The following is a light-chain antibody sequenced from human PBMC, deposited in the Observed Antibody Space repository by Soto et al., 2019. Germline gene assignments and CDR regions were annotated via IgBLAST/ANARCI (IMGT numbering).Light chain of an antibody. CDR3: QQYDNLPS. J-gene: IGKJ4*01. V-gene: IGKV1-33*01. CDR2: DAS. Sequence: DIQMTQSPSSLSASVGDRVTITCQASQGISNYLNWYQQKPGKAPKLLIYDASNLKIGVPSRFSGSGSRTDFTFTISSLQPEDIATYYCQQYDNLPSFGGGTKVEIK. CDR1: QGISNY.